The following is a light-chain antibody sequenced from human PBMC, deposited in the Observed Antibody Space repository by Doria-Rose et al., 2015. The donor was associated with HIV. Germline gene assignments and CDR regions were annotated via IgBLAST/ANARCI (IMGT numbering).Light chain of an antibody. Sequence: EIVMTQPPESLGMSLGERATLNCKSNQSLLYTSTNYLAWYQQKPGQPPKLLIYWASTRQSGVTARFSGSRSGTDFTLTISSLESEDVAVYYCQQYYDTPSFGPGTTVDIK. CDR1: QSLLYTSTNY. CDR2: WAS. CDR3: QQYYDTPS. V-gene: IGKV4-1*01. J-gene: IGKJ3*01.